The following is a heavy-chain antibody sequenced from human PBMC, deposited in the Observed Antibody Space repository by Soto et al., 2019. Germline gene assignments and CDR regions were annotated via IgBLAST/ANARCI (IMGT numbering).Heavy chain of an antibody. D-gene: IGHD6-6*01. CDR1: GFTFSSYS. Sequence: VGSLRLSCAASGFTFSSYSTHWVRQAPGKGLEWVAVISYDGSDKYYADSVKGRFTISRDNSKNTLYLQMNSLRPEDTAVYYCARVYSSLDYGIDYWGQGTPVTVSS. CDR3: ARVYSSLDYGIDY. CDR2: ISYDGSDK. J-gene: IGHJ4*02. V-gene: IGHV3-30-3*01.